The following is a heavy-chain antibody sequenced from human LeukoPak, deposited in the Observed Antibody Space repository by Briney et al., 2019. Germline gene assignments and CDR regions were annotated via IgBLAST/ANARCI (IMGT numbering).Heavy chain of an antibody. Sequence: TTSETLSLTCTVSGASISSYYWSWIRQPPGKGLEWIGYKYYSGRTNYNPSLKSRVTISVDTSKNQFSLKLSSVTAADTAVYYCARVGWATSDAFDIWGQGTMVTVSS. CDR1: GASISSYY. CDR2: KYYSGRT. J-gene: IGHJ3*02. D-gene: IGHD5-12*01. CDR3: ARVGWATSDAFDI. V-gene: IGHV4-59*01.